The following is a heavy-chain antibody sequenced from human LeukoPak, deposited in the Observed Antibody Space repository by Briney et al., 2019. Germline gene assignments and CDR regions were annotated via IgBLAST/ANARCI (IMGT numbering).Heavy chain of an antibody. Sequence: PGGSLRLSCVVSGFSFNNYGMNWVRQAPGKGLEWVANIGFGGNFYNADSLKGRLTISRANAKNTWFLQMANLRGDEPAGFYYADSVKGRFTISRDNAKNSLYLQMDNLRGDDTAVYYCAKVHSAGRQWLEPTVYDAFDLWGQGTMVTVSS. D-gene: IGHD3-10*01. CDR1: GFSFNNYG. V-gene: IGHV3-21*05. CDR2: IGFGGNF. CDR3: ADSVKGRFTISRDNAKNSLYLQMDNLRGDDTAVYYCAKVHSAGRQWLEPTVYDAFDL. J-gene: IGHJ3*01.